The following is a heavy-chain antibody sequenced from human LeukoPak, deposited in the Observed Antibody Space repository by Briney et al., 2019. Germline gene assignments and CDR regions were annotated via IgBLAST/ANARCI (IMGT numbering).Heavy chain of an antibody. CDR3: ARGGGTIFGVVIANDAFDI. D-gene: IGHD3-3*01. J-gene: IGHJ3*02. V-gene: IGHV3-74*01. CDR2: INSDGSST. Sequence: GGSLRVSCAASGFSFSSYWGHWVCQAPGKGLVWVSRINSDGSSTSYADSVKGRFTISRDNAKNTLYLQMNSLRAEDTAVYYCARGGGTIFGVVIANDAFDIWGQRTMVTVSS. CDR1: GFSFSSYW.